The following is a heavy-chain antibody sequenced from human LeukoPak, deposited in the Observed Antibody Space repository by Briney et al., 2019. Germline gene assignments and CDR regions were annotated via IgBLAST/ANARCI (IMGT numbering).Heavy chain of an antibody. V-gene: IGHV1-69*13. Sequence: GASVKVSCKVSGYTLTELSMHWVRQAPGKGLEWMGGIIPIFGTANYAQKFQGRVTITADESTSTAYMELSSLRSEDTAVYYCASGDSSGWYQLPGYWGQGTLVTVSS. CDR2: IIPIFGTA. J-gene: IGHJ4*02. CDR3: ASGDSSGWYQLPGY. CDR1: GYTLTELS. D-gene: IGHD6-19*01.